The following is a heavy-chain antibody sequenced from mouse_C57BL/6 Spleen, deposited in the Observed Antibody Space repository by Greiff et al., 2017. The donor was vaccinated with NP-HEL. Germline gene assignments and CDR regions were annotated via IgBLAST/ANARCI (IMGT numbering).Heavy chain of an antibody. CDR2: ISSGGSYT. Sequence: EVQLVESGGDLVKPGGSLKLSCAASGFTFSSYGMSWVRQTPDKRLEWVATISSGGSYTYYPDSVKGRFTISRDNAKNTLYLQMSSLKSEDTAMYYCARHDGYLFAYWGQGTLVTVSA. D-gene: IGHD2-3*01. CDR1: GFTFSSYG. V-gene: IGHV5-6*01. CDR3: ARHDGYLFAY. J-gene: IGHJ3*01.